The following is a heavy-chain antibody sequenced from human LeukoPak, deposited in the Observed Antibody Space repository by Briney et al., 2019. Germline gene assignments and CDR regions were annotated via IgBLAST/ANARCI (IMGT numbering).Heavy chain of an antibody. D-gene: IGHD6-13*01. CDR3: ARSMNGYSSSWFHPYYDY. CDR2: IYYSGST. V-gene: IGHV4-39*01. CDR1: GGSISSSSYY. Sequence: SETLSLTCTVSGGSISSSSYYWGWIRQPRGKGLEWIGSIYYSGSTYYNPSLKSRVTISVDTSKNQFSLKLSSVTAADTAVYYCARSMNGYSSSWFHPYYDYWGQGTLVTVPS. J-gene: IGHJ4*02.